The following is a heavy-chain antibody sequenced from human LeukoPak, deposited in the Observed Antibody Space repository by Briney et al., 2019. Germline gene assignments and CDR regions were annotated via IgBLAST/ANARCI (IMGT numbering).Heavy chain of an antibody. CDR1: GGSISSSSSY. J-gene: IGHJ4*02. V-gene: IGHV4-39*01. CDR3: ARHSGPMAHFDY. D-gene: IGHD3-10*01. CDR2: IYYSGST. Sequence: SETLSLTCTVSGGSISSSSSYWGWIRQPPGKGLEWIGTIYYSGSTYYSPSLKSRVTISVDTSKNQFSLKLISVTAADTAVYYCARHSGPMAHFDYWGEGPLVTVSS.